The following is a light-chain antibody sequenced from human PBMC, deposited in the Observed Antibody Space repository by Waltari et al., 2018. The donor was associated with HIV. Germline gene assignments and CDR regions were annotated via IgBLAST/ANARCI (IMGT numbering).Light chain of an antibody. Sequence: EMLLPQSPGTLPLPPGDRAALSCRTSRSVAGDFLAWYQQRPGQAPRVLIYGASTRAADVPERFIGSGSGTNFSLTIDGLHSEDSGLYFCQQYGSLGRAFGQGTKV. V-gene: IGKV3-20*01. CDR1: RSVAGDF. CDR2: GAS. CDR3: QQYGSLGRA. J-gene: IGKJ1*01.